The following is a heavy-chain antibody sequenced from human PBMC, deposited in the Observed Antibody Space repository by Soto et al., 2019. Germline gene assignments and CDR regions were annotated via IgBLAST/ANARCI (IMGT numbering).Heavy chain of an antibody. CDR3: ARQMGELSLYRPYYYYMDV. CDR1: GGSISSSSYY. CDR2: IYYSGST. Sequence: TSETLSLTCTVSGGSISSSSYYWGWIRQPPGKGLEWIGSIYYSGSTYYNPSLKSRVTISVDTSKNQFSLKLSSVTAADTAVYYCARQMGELSLYRPYYYYMDVWGKGTTVTVSS. V-gene: IGHV4-39*01. D-gene: IGHD3-16*02. J-gene: IGHJ6*03.